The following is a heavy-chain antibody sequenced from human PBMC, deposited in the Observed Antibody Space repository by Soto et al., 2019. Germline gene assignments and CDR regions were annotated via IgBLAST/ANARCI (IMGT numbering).Heavy chain of an antibody. Sequence: EVQLVESGGGLVKPGGSLRLSCAASGFSFSNAWMNWVRQAPGKGLEWVGRSKRKIDGEKTDYAAPVKGRFTISRDDSKNTLSLQMNSLKADDTAVYYCTTGSVEGVWGHGTTVTVSS. V-gene: IGHV3-15*07. CDR1: GFSFSNAW. CDR2: SKRKIDGEKT. J-gene: IGHJ6*02. CDR3: TTGSVEGV.